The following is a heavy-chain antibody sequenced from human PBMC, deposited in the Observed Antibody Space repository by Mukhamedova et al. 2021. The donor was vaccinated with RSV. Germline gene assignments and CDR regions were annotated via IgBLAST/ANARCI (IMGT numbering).Heavy chain of an antibody. Sequence: GKGLEWIGYIIYSGSANYNPSLKSRVTISLDTSKNAFSLRLASVTAADTAVYYCAREGAWIASFDSWGQGTLVAVSS. V-gene: IGHV4-59*01. J-gene: IGHJ4*02. D-gene: IGHD2-21*01. CDR3: AREGAWIASFDS. CDR2: IIYSGSA.